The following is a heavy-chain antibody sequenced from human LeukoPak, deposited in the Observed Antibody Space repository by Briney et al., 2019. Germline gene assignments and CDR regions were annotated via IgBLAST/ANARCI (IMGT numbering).Heavy chain of an antibody. Sequence: PSETLSPTCAVYGGSFSGYYWSWIRQPPGKGLEWIGEINHSGSTNYNPSLKSRVTISVDTSKNQFSLKLSSVTAADTAVYYCARDVAAAGTGDFDYWGQGTLVTVSS. V-gene: IGHV4-34*01. D-gene: IGHD6-13*01. CDR3: ARDVAAAGTGDFDY. J-gene: IGHJ4*02. CDR2: INHSGST. CDR1: GGSFSGYY.